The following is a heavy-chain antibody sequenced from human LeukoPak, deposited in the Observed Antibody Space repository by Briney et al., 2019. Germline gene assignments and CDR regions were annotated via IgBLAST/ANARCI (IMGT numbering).Heavy chain of an antibody. V-gene: IGHV3-9*01. J-gene: IGHJ4*02. CDR2: ISWNSGSI. Sequence: PGGSLRLSCAASGFTFDDYAMHWVRQAPGKGLEWVSGISWNSGSIGYADSVKGRFTISRDNAKNSLYLQMNSLRAEDTASYYCAKDGADWGQGTLVTVSS. CDR1: GFTFDDYA. CDR3: AKDGAD.